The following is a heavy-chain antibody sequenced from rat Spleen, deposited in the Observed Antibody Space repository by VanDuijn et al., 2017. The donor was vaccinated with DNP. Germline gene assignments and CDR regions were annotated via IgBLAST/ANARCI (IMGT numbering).Heavy chain of an antibody. CDR3: IRWNSGHFDY. Sequence: EVQLVESGGGLVQPGRSLKLSCAASGFTFSDSYMAWVRQAPTKGLEWVAYIGSHVYAPYYGDSVKGRFTISRDNAKSTLYLQMNSLRSEDMATYYCIRWNSGHFDYWGQGVMVTVSS. CDR1: GFTFSDSY. D-gene: IGHD4-3*01. CDR2: IGSHVYAP. V-gene: IGHV5-22*01. J-gene: IGHJ2*01.